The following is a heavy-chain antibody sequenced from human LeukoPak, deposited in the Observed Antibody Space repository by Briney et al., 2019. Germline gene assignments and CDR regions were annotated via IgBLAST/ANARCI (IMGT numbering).Heavy chain of an antibody. D-gene: IGHD5-12*01. CDR3: AKDTVKVTTIRRVPHYMDV. Sequence: GGSLRLSCAASGITFSSYAMHWVRQAPGKGLEWVAVISYDGSNKYYADSVKGRFTISRDNSKNTLYLQMNSPRAEDTAVYYCAKDTVKVTTIRRVPHYMDVWGKGTTVTISS. J-gene: IGHJ6*03. CDR1: GITFSSYA. V-gene: IGHV3-30*04. CDR2: ISYDGSNK.